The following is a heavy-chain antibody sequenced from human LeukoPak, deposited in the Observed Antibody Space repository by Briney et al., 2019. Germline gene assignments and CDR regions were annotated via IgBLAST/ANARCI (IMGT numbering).Heavy chain of an antibody. CDR3: ARGGNIGYDYNAFDI. D-gene: IGHD3-22*01. Sequence: PAGSLRLSCAASGFTFSTHEMNWVRQASGKGLEWVSYITRSGTTIYYADSVKGRFTISRDNAKNSLYLQMNSLRDEDTAVYYCARGGNIGYDYNAFDIWGQGAMVTVSS. CDR2: ITRSGTTI. CDR1: GFTFSTHE. V-gene: IGHV3-48*03. J-gene: IGHJ3*02.